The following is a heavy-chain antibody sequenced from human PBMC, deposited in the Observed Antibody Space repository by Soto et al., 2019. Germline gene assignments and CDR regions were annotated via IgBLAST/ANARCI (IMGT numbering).Heavy chain of an antibody. Sequence: SETLSLTCAVSGGTIRSPDWWTWVRQPPGKGLEWIGEIFQSGSTNYTPSLESRVTISVDKSKNQFSLTLTSVTAADTAVYFCARGRGRYSSGWSWFDPWGQGILVTVSS. CDR2: IFQSGST. V-gene: IGHV4-4*02. D-gene: IGHD6-19*01. CDR1: GGTIRSPDW. CDR3: ARGRGRYSSGWSWFDP. J-gene: IGHJ5*02.